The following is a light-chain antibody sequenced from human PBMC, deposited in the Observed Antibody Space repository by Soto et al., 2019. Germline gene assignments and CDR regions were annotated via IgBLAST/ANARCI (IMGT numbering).Light chain of an antibody. CDR1: SSDIGGYNH. V-gene: IGLV2-14*03. J-gene: IGLJ1*01. CDR3: QSYDSSLSGSYV. Sequence: QSVLTQPASVSGSPGQSISISCTGTSSDIGGYNHVSWYQQHPGKAPKLMIYDVSNRPSGVSNRFSGSKSGTSASLAITGLQAEYEADYYCQSYDSSLSGSYVFGTGTKVTVL. CDR2: DVS.